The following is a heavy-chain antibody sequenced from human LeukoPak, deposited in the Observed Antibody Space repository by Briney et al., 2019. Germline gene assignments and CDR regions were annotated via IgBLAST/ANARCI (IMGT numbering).Heavy chain of an antibody. V-gene: IGHV3-53*01. Sequence: GSLRLSCAASGFTVSSNYMSWVRQAPGKGLEWVSVIYSGGSTYYADSVKGRFTISRDNSKNTLYLQMNSLRAEDTAVYYCARARQWLLGLGRAFDIWGQGTMVTVSS. CDR3: ARARQWLLGLGRAFDI. J-gene: IGHJ3*02. CDR1: GFTVSSNY. D-gene: IGHD6-19*01. CDR2: IYSGGST.